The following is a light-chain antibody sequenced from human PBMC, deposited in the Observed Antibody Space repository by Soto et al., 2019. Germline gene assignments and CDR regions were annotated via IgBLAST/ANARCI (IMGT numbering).Light chain of an antibody. J-gene: IGLJ1*01. CDR3: SSYTSRGTYV. Sequence: QSVLTQPASVSGSPGQSITISCTGTSSDVGGYNYVSWYQQHPGKAPKLMIYEVSNRPSGISNRFSGSKSGNTASLTISGLQAEDEADYYCSSYTSRGTYVFGTGTKLNVL. CDR1: SSDVGGYNY. CDR2: EVS. V-gene: IGLV2-14*01.